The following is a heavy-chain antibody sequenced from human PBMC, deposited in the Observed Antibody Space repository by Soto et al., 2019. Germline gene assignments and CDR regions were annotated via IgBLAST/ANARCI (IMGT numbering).Heavy chain of an antibody. CDR3: ARPKGSYSSGYYDFDY. D-gene: IGHD6-19*01. J-gene: IGHJ4*02. Sequence: QVQLVQSGAEVKQPGSSVKVSCKTSGGTFSTYAIYWVRQAPGQGLEWMGAIIPPVGTADYAQKFQGRVTITADESTSTAYMELSSLRSEDTAVYYCARPKGSYSSGYYDFDYWGQGTLVTVSS. CDR1: GGTFSTYA. CDR2: IIPPVGTA. V-gene: IGHV1-69*01.